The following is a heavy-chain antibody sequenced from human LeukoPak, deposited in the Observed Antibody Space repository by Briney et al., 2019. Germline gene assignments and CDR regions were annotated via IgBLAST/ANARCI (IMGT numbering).Heavy chain of an antibody. CDR3: ARLRVWGTYLYYFDY. V-gene: IGHV4-4*09. Sequence: SETLSLTCTVSNGSISRDHWSWVRQPPGKGLEWIGYILTSGTTNYNPALQSRLTISIDTSKNQFTLNLSSSTAADTAVYYCARLRVWGTYLYYFDYWGQGTLDTVSS. J-gene: IGHJ4*02. CDR1: NGSISRDH. CDR2: ILTSGTT. D-gene: IGHD3-16*01.